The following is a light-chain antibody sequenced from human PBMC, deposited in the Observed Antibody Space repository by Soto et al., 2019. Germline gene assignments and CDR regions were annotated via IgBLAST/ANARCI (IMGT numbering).Light chain of an antibody. J-gene: IGKJ2*01. V-gene: IGKV3-20*01. CDR1: QSVSSSY. Sequence: EIVLTQSPGTLSLSPGERATLSCRASQSVSSSYLACYQQKPGQAPRLLIYGASSRATGIPDRFSGSGSGTDFTLTISILEPEDFAVYYCQQYGSSGYTFGQGTKLEIK. CDR3: QQYGSSGYT. CDR2: GAS.